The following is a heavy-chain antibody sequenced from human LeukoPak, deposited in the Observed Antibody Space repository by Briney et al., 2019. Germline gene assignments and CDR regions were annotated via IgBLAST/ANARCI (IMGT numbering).Heavy chain of an antibody. CDR1: GFTFDDYA. J-gene: IGHJ4*02. Sequence: GGSLRLSCAASGFTFDDYAMHWVRQAPGKDLEWVSGISWNSGSIGYADSVKGRFTISRDNAKNSLYLQMNSLRAEDTGLYYCATLPHYDSSGYDQGFDYWGQGTLVTVSS. CDR2: ISWNSGSI. CDR3: ATLPHYDSSGYDQGFDY. V-gene: IGHV3-9*01. D-gene: IGHD3-22*01.